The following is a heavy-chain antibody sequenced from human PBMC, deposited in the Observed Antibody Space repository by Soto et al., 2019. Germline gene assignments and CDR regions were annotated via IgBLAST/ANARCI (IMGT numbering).Heavy chain of an antibody. CDR2: ISSSSSTI. CDR1: GFTFSSYS. CDR3: ARIGSPYYDFWNHYYYYMDV. D-gene: IGHD3-3*01. J-gene: IGHJ6*03. Sequence: GGSLRLSCAASGFTFSSYSMNWVRQAPGKGLEWVSYISSSSSTIYYADSVKGRFTISRDNAKNSLYLQMNSLRAEDTAVYYCARIGSPYYDFWNHYYYYMDVWGKGTTVTVSS. V-gene: IGHV3-48*01.